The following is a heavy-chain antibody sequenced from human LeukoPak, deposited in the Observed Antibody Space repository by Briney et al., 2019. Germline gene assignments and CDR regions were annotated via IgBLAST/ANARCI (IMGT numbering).Heavy chain of an antibody. J-gene: IGHJ4*02. D-gene: IGHD3-16*02. CDR3: ARFTSNLYDYVWGSYRSLYYFDY. CDR2: IYYSGST. Sequence: SETLSLTCTVSGGSISSYYWSWIRQPPAKGLEWIGYIYYSGSTNYNPSLKSRVTISVDTSKNQFSLKLSSVTAADTAVYYCARFTSNLYDYVWGSYRSLYYFDYWGQGTLVTVSS. CDR1: GGSISSYY. V-gene: IGHV4-59*01.